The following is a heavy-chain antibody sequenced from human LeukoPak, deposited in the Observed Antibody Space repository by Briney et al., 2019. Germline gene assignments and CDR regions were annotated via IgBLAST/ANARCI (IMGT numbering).Heavy chain of an antibody. V-gene: IGHV4-4*02. D-gene: IGHD6-13*01. J-gene: IGHJ4*02. CDR1: GLTFSSYS. CDR2: IYHSGST. CDR3: ARVMYSIAAAGLKFDY. Sequence: GSLRLSCAASGLTFSSYSMNWVRQPPGKGLEWIGEIYHSGSTNYNPSLKSRVTISVDKSKNQFSLKLSSVTAADTAVYYCARVMYSIAAAGLKFDYWGQGTLVTVSS.